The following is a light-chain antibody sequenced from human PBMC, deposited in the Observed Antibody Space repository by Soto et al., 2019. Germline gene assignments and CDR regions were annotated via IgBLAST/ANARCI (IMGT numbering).Light chain of an antibody. V-gene: IGLV2-14*01. Sequence: SVLTQPASLSGSPAQSITIFRAGTSSDIGVSEYVSWYQHRPGKAPKLVIYEVTYRPAGVSARFSGSKSGNTASLTVSGLQAEDEADYYCSSYTSSGTLYVFGTGTKVTVL. J-gene: IGLJ1*01. CDR3: SSYTSSGTLYV. CDR1: SSDIGVSEY. CDR2: EVT.